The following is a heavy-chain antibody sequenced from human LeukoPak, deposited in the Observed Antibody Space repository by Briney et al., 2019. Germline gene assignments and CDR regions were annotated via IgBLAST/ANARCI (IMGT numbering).Heavy chain of an antibody. CDR2: ISYDGSNK. V-gene: IGHV3-30-3*01. D-gene: IGHD2-2*01. CDR1: GFTFSSYA. J-gene: IGHJ5*02. CDR3: ARGPLGYCSSTSCYNWFDP. Sequence: PGGSLRLSCAASGFTFSSYAMHWVRQAPGKGLEWVAVISYDGSNKYYADSVKGRFTISRDNSKNTLYLQMNSLRAEDTAVYYCARGPLGYCSSTSCYNWFDPWGQGTLVTVSS.